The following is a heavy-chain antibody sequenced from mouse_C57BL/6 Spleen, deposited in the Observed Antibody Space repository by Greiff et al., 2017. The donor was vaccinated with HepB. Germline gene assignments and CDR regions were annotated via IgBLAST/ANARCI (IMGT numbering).Heavy chain of an antibody. CDR2: INPSNGGT. V-gene: IGHV1-53*01. Sequence: QVQLQQPGTELVKPGASVKLSCKASGYTFTSYWMHWVKQRPGQGLEWIGNINPSNGGTNYIEKFKSKATLTVDKSSSTAYMQLSSLTSEDSAVYYCARGNYGSSWYFDVWGTGTTVTVSS. D-gene: IGHD1-1*01. J-gene: IGHJ1*03. CDR1: GYTFTSYW. CDR3: ARGNYGSSWYFDV.